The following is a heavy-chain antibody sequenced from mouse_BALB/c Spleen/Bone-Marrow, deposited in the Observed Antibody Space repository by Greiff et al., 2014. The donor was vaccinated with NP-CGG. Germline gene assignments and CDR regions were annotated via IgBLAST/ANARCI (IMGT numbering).Heavy chain of an antibody. CDR3: ARYYHGSSYLDY. V-gene: IGHV14-3*02. CDR2: IDPANGNT. J-gene: IGHJ2*01. Sequence: EVQLQESGAELVKPGASVKLSCTASGFNIKDTYMHWVKQRPEQGLEWIGRIDPANGNTKYDPKFQGKATITADTSSNTAYLQLSSLTSEDTAVYYCARYYHGSSYLDYWGQGTTLTVSS. CDR1: GFNIKDTY. D-gene: IGHD1-1*01.